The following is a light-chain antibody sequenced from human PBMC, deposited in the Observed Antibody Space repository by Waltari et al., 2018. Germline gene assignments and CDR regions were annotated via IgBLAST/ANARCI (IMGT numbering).Light chain of an antibody. CDR1: SSDVGGYNY. Sequence: QSALTQPPSASGSPGQSVTISCTGTSSDVGGYNYVSWYQQHPGKAPKLMIYEVSKRPSGVPERGSGSNSGNTASLTVCGLQAEDEADYYCSSYAGSNKEVFGGGTKLTVL. J-gene: IGLJ2*01. V-gene: IGLV2-8*01. CDR2: EVS. CDR3: SSYAGSNKEV.